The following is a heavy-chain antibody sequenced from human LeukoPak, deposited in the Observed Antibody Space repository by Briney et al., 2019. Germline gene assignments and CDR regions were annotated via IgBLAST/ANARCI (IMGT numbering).Heavy chain of an antibody. CDR1: GGSISSYY. Sequence: SETLSLTCTVSGGSISSYYWSWIRQPPGKGLEWIGYIYYSGSTNYNPSLKSRVTISVDTSKNRFSLKLSSVTAADTAVYYCASLRYGDYGMDVWGQGTTVTVSS. CDR2: IYYSGST. D-gene: IGHD4-17*01. CDR3: ASLRYGDYGMDV. V-gene: IGHV4-59*01. J-gene: IGHJ6*02.